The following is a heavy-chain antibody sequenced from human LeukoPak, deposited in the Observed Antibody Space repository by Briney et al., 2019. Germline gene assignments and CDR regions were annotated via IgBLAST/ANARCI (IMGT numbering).Heavy chain of an antibody. CDR2: INHSGST. J-gene: IGHJ4*02. D-gene: IGHD3-22*01. CDR1: GGSFSGYY. Sequence: PSETLSLTCAVYGGSFSGYYWSWIRQPPGKGLEWIGEINHSGSTNYNPSLKSRVTISVDTSKNQFSLKLSSVIAADTAVYYCARRLTYYYDSSGYFNYWGQGTLVTVSS. CDR3: ARRLTYYYDSSGYFNY. V-gene: IGHV4-34*01.